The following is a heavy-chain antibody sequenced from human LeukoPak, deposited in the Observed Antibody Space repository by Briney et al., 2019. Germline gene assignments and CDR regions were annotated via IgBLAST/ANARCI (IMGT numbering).Heavy chain of an antibody. J-gene: IGHJ4*02. Sequence: GGSLRLSCTASGFIFGDYTVSWFRQAPGKGLEWVGFVRSKAYGGTTEYAASVKGRFTISRDDSKSIAYLQMKSLKTEDTAVYYCTRAPNFRAQNYWGQGTLVTVSS. CDR3: TRAPNFRAQNY. V-gene: IGHV3-49*03. CDR1: GFIFGDYT. D-gene: IGHD2/OR15-2a*01. CDR2: VRSKAYGGTT.